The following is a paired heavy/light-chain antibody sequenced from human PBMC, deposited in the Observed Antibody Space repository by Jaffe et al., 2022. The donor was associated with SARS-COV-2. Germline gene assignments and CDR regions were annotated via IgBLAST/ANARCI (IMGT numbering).Heavy chain of an antibody. Sequence: QVQLVQSGAEVKKPGASVKVSCKASGYTFTSYDINWVRQATGQGLEWMGWMNPNSGNTGYAQKFQGRVTMTRNTSISTAYMELSSLRSEDTAVYYCARIGYCSGGSCFLYYYYGMDVWGQGTTVTVSS. V-gene: IGHV1-8*01. CDR3: ARIGYCSGGSCFLYYYYGMDV. CDR2: MNPNSGNT. CDR1: GYTFTSYD. J-gene: IGHJ6*02. D-gene: IGHD2-15*01.
Light chain of an antibody. CDR1: SGSIASNY. CDR2: EDN. CDR3: QSYDSSNHWV. V-gene: IGLV6-57*02. Sequence: NFMLTQPHSVSESPGKTVTISCTGSSGSIASNYVQWYQQRPGSAPTTVIYEDNQRPSGVPDRFSGSIDSSSNSASLTISGLKTEDEADYYCQSYDSSNHWVFGGGTKLTVL. J-gene: IGLJ3*02.